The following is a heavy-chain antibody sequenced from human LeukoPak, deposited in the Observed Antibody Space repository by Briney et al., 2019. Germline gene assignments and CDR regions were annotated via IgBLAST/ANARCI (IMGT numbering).Heavy chain of an antibody. CDR3: ARESETSRWFYAP. J-gene: IGHJ5*02. D-gene: IGHD6-13*01. V-gene: IGHV5-51*06. CDR2: IYAGDSDA. Sequence: ESLKLSCTGSGYTLSNYWIGSVGQMPGHRLEWMGIIYAGDSDASYSPSFQGQVIFSVDESRTPVYLEWTSVKASDTEMYFCARESETSRWFYAPWGQGTLVTVSS. CDR1: GYTLSNYW.